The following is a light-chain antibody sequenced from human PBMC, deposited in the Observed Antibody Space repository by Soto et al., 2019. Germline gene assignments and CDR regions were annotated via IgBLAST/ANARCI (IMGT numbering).Light chain of an antibody. CDR1: QSVTNNF. V-gene: IGKV3-20*01. CDR3: QQYGTPLFT. Sequence: IVLTQSPGTLSLSPGERATLSCGASQSVTNNFLAWYQQKPGQAPRLLIYGASSRDPGFPDRFSGSGSGTDFTLTISRLEPGDFAVYYCQQYGTPLFTFGPGTKVDIK. CDR2: GAS. J-gene: IGKJ3*01.